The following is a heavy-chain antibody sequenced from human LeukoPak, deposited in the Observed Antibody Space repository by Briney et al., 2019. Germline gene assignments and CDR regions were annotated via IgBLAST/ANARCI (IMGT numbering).Heavy chain of an antibody. CDR2: VSHDGSKK. V-gene: IGHV3-33*01. J-gene: IGHJ4*02. CDR3: SYFYDSSGSYIY. D-gene: IGHD3-22*01. CDR1: GFTFSNYG. Sequence: GRSLRLSCAASGFTFSNYGMHWVRQAPGKGLEWVAVVSHDGSKKEFADSVKGRFTISRDNSKNTLYLQMNSLRAEDTAIYYCSYFYDSSGSYIYWGQGTLVTVSS.